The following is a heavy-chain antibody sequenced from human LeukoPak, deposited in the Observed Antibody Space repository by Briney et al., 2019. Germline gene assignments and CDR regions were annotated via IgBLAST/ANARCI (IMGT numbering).Heavy chain of an antibody. J-gene: IGHJ4*02. V-gene: IGHV4-4*07. CDR1: GGSISSYY. CDR3: AISPRSTYYDYVWGSYRYDY. D-gene: IGHD3-16*02. Sequence: SSETLSLTCTVSGGSISSYYWTWIRQPAGKGLEWIGRIYTSGTTNYNPSLKSRVTISVDTSKNQFSLKLSSVTAADTAVYYCAISPRSTYYDYVWGSYRYDYWGQGTLVTVSS. CDR2: IYTSGTT.